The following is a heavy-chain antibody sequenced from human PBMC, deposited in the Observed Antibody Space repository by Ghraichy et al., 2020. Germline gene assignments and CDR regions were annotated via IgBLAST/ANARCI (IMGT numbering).Heavy chain of an antibody. D-gene: IGHD4-17*01. J-gene: IGHJ2*01. CDR1: GGCISSSSYY. CDR3: ARQRYGDLNYWYFDL. CDR2: IYYSGST. V-gene: IGHV4-39*01. Sequence: SETLSLTCTVSGGCISSSSYYWGWIRQPPGKGLEWTGSIYYSGSTYYNPSLKSRVTISVDTSKNQFSLKLSSVTAADTAVYYCARQRYGDLNYWYFDLWGRGTLVTVSS.